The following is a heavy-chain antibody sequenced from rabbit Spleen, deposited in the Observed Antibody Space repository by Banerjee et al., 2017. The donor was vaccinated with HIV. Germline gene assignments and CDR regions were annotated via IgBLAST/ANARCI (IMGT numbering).Heavy chain of an antibody. J-gene: IGHJ4*01. CDR3: ARFYAGYGDFGYAAM. CDR2: IYGGSSGDT. V-gene: IGHV1S40*01. CDR1: GFDFSSYYW. Sequence: QSLEESGGDLVKPGASLTLTCKASGFDFSSYYWMCWVRQAPGKGLEWIACIYGGSSGDTYYASWAKGRFTISKTSSTTVTLQMTRLTDADTATYFCARFYAGYGDFGYAAMWGPGTLVTVS. D-gene: IGHD7-1*01.